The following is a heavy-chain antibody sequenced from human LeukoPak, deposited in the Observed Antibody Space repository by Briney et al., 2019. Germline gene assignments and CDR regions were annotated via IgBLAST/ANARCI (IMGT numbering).Heavy chain of an antibody. CDR3: ASGAEVVPAATPNYYYMDV. Sequence: HSESLSLTCAVYGGSFSGYYWSWIRQPPGKGLEWIGEIIQSGSTNYNPSLKSRVTISVDTSKNQFSLKLSSVTAADTAVYYCASGAEVVPAATPNYYYMDVWGKGTTVTVSS. D-gene: IGHD2-2*01. J-gene: IGHJ6*03. CDR2: IIQSGST. CDR1: GGSFSGYY. V-gene: IGHV4-34*12.